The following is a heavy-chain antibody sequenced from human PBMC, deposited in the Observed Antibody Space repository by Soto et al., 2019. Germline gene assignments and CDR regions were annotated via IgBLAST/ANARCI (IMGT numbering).Heavy chain of an antibody. CDR2: ISAYNGNT. D-gene: IGHD3-3*01. Sequence: ASVKVSCKASGYTFTSYGISWVRQAPGQELEWMGWISAYNGNTNYAQKLRGRVTMTTDTSTSTAYMELRSLRSDDTAVYYCAREVGNYDFWSGYYNPHYYYGMDVWGQGTTVTVSS. J-gene: IGHJ6*02. CDR3: AREVGNYDFWSGYYNPHYYYGMDV. CDR1: GYTFTSYG. V-gene: IGHV1-18*04.